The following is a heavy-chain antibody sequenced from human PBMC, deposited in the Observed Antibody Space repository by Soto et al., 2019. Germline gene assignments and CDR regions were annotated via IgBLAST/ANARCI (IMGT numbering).Heavy chain of an antibody. J-gene: IGHJ6*02. V-gene: IGHV3-30*03. CDR3: ATDRESQATMIVVVIALDV. Sequence: QVQLVESGGGVVQPGRSLRLSCAASGFTFSSYGMHWVRQAPGKGLEWVAVISYDGSNKYYADSVKGRFTISRDNSKNTLYLQMNSLRAEDTAVYYCATDRESQATMIVVVIALDVWGQGTTVTVSS. D-gene: IGHD3-22*01. CDR1: GFTFSSYG. CDR2: ISYDGSNK.